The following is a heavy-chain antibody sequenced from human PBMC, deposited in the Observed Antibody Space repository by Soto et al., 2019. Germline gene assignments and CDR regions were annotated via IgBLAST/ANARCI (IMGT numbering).Heavy chain of an antibody. D-gene: IGHD3-9*01. Sequence: QVQLVQSGAEVKKPGSSVKVSCKASGGTFSSYTISWVRQAPGQGLEWMGRIIPILGIANYAQKFQGRVTITADKSTSTAYMELSSLRSEDTAVYYCAGGILTAPIVGGIDYWGQGTLVTVSS. CDR1: GGTFSSYT. V-gene: IGHV1-69*02. CDR2: IIPILGIA. J-gene: IGHJ4*02. CDR3: AGGILTAPIVGGIDY.